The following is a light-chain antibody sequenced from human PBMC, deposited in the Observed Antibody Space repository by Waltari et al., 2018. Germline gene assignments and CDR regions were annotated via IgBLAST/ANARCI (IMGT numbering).Light chain of an antibody. V-gene: IGLV2-8*01. J-gene: IGLJ2*01. Sequence: QSALTQPPSASGSPGQSVTISCTGTSSDVGGYNLVSWYQQHPGKAPKLMIHEFSKRPSGVPDRFSGSKSGNTASLTVSGLQAEDEADYYCSSYAGSNNVLFGGGTKVTVL. CDR1: SSDVGGYNL. CDR3: SSYAGSNNVL. CDR2: EFS.